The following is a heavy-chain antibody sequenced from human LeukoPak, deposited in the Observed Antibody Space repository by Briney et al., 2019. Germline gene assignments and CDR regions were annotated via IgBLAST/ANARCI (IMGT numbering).Heavy chain of an antibody. V-gene: IGHV4-39*01. CDR1: GGSISISDYY. CDR2: TSYSGT. Sequence: SETLSLTCIVSGGSISISDYYWGWIRQPPGKGLEWIGSTSYSGTYYNPSLKSRLTISVDTPKNQFSLTLTSVAAADTAVYYCARRTSSPVGAIDYWGQGTLVTVSS. D-gene: IGHD1-26*01. J-gene: IGHJ4*02. CDR3: ARRTSSPVGAIDY.